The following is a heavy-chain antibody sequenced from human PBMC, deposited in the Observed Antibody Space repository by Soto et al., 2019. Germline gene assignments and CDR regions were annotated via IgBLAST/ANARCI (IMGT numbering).Heavy chain of an antibody. J-gene: IGHJ4*02. V-gene: IGHV4-30-4*01. CDR3: ARGRAYYDSTGYYYIDY. CDR1: GGSISGDGYY. CDR2: IYHHGST. Sequence: SETLSLTCPVSGGSISGDGYYCIWIRQPPGKGPEWIGYIYHHGSTYYNPSLKSRVSISVDTSKNQFSLKLSSVTAADTAVYYCARGRAYYDSTGYYYIDYWGQGALVTVS. D-gene: IGHD3-22*01.